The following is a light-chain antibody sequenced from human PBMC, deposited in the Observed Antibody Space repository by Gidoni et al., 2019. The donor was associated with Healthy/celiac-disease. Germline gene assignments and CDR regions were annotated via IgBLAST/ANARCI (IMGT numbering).Light chain of an antibody. J-gene: IGLJ2*01. CDR2: RNN. V-gene: IGLV1-47*01. Sequence: QSVLTQPPSASGTPGQRVTISCSGSSSNIGSNYVYWYQQLPGTAPKLLIYRNNQRPSGGPDRFSGSKSGTSASLAISGLRSEDEADYYCAAWDDSLIGRVVFGGGTKLTVL. CDR1: SSNIGSNY. CDR3: AAWDDSLIGRVV.